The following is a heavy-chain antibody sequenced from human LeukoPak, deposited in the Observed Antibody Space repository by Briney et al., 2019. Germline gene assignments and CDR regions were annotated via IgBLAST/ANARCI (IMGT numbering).Heavy chain of an antibody. CDR1: GFTFSSHT. J-gene: IGHJ4*02. D-gene: IGHD4-17*01. CDR2: ISNTGMTT. Sequence: GGSLRLSCAASGFTFSSHTMNWVRQAPGKGLEWVSYISNTGMTTRYADSVKGRFTISRDNAKNSLYLQMNSLRDEDTAVYYCARDLTSVPTRWGQGTLVTVSS. V-gene: IGHV3-48*02. CDR3: ARDLTSVPTR.